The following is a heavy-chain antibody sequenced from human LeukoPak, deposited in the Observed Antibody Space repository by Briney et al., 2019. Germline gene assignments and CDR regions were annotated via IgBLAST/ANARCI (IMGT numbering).Heavy chain of an antibody. V-gene: IGHV3-23*01. D-gene: IGHD2-2*01. CDR2: ISGSGGST. CDR1: GFTFSSYA. Sequence: GGSLRLSCAASGFTFSSYAMSWVRQAPGKGLEWVSAISGSGGSTYYADSVKGRFTNSRDNSKNTLYLQMNSLRAEDTAVYYCAKSPPPPSIVVVPLVSWGQGTLVTVSS. J-gene: IGHJ5*02. CDR3: AKSPPPPSIVVVPLVS.